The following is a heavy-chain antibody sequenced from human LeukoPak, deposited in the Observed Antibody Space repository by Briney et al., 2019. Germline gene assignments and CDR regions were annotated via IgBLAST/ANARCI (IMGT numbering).Heavy chain of an antibody. D-gene: IGHD6-13*01. J-gene: IGHJ4*02. CDR3: GRGGEQQLEY. Sequence: SETVSLKCAVYGGSLSGYYWRWIPQPPGKGLEWIREINHSGSTNYNPSLKSRVTISVDTSKNLFSLKLRSVTAADSAVYCCGRGGEQQLEYWGEGTLVTVS. CDR2: INHSGST. CDR1: GGSLSGYY. V-gene: IGHV4-34*01.